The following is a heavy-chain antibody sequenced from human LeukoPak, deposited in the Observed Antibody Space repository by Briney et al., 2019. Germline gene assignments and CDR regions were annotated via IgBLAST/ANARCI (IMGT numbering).Heavy chain of an antibody. CDR2: INHSGSS. Sequence: SETLSPTCAVYGGSFSAYYWTWIRQPPGKGLEWIGEINHSGSSNYNSSLRSRVTISVDTSYKQFSLRLSSVTAADTAVYYCARDSSSRPFDYWGQGTLVTVSS. J-gene: IGHJ4*02. V-gene: IGHV4-34*01. CDR1: GGSFSAYY. CDR3: ARDSSSRPFDY. D-gene: IGHD6-19*01.